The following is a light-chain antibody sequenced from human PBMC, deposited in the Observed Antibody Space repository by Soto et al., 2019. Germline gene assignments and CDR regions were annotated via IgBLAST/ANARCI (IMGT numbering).Light chain of an antibody. V-gene: IGKV3-20*01. CDR1: QSVGSNY. CDR2: GAS. J-gene: IGKJ2*01. CDR3: QHYGTSAYT. Sequence: IVLTQSPGTLSLSPGERATLSCRASQSVGSNYLAWYQQKPGQAPRLLIYGASSRATGIPDRFSGSGSGSDFTLTIRSLEPEDLAVYYCQHYGTSAYTLGQGTTVEIK.